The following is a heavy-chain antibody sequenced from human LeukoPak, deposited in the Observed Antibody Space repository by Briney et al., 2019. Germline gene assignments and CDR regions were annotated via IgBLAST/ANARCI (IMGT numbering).Heavy chain of an antibody. CDR2: ISGSGGST. CDR3: ARDRYGDYGYYYYYYGMDV. J-gene: IGHJ6*02. D-gene: IGHD4-17*01. CDR1: GFTFSSYA. V-gene: IGHV3-23*01. Sequence: GGSLRLSCAASGFTFSSYAMSWVRQAPGKGLEWVSAISGSGGSTYYADSVKGRFTISRDNAKNSLYLQMNSLRAEDTAVYYCARDRYGDYGYYYYYYGMDVWGQGTTVTVSS.